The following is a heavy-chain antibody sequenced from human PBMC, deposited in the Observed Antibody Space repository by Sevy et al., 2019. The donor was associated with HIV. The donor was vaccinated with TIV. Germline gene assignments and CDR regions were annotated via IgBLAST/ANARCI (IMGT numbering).Heavy chain of an antibody. CDR3: ARGMQDTAMSRLAYGMDV. D-gene: IGHD5-18*01. CDR2: INHSGST. J-gene: IGHJ6*02. Sequence: SETLSLTCAVYGGSFSGYYWSWIRQPPGKGLEWIGEINHSGSTNYNPSLKSRVTISVDKSKNKFSLKLSSVTAADTAVYYWARGMQDTAMSRLAYGMDVWGQGTTVTVSS. CDR1: GGSFSGYY. V-gene: IGHV4-34*01.